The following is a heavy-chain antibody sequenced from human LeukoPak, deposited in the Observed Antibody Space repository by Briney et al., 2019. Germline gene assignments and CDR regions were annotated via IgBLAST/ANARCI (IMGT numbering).Heavy chain of an antibody. CDR1: GGSISNYD. V-gene: IGHV4-4*07. D-gene: IGHD6-13*01. CDR2: IYTSGST. J-gene: IGHJ4*02. Sequence: SETLSLTCTVSGGSISNYDWSWIRQPAGKGLEWIGRIYTSGSTNYNPSLKSRVSMSVAKSTNRFSLTLTSVTAADTAVYYCTRDLGSHPGFWGQGTLVTVSS. CDR3: TRDLGSHPGF.